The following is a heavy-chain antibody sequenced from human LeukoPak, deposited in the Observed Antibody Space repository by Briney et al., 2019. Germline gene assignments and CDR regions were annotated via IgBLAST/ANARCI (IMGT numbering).Heavy chain of an antibody. CDR3: ARDVATAQDRNWFDP. V-gene: IGHV4-34*01. J-gene: IGHJ5*02. CDR1: GGSFSGYY. D-gene: IGHD5-12*01. CDR2: INHSGST. Sequence: SETLSLTCAVYGGSFSGYYWSWIRQPPGKGLEWIGEINHSGSTNYNPSLKSRVTISVDTSKNQFSLKLSSVTAADTAVYYCARDVATAQDRNWFDPWGQGTLVTVSS.